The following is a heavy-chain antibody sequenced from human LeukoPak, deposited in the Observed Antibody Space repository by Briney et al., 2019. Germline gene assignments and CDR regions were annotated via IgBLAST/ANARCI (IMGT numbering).Heavy chain of an antibody. Sequence: SETLSLTCTISGGSISSYYWSWIRQPPGRGLEWIGYIYYTGSTNHNPSLKSRVTISVDTSKNQFSLKLSSVTAADTAVYYCARVVYSGYDFRGAMDVWGKGTTVTVSS. J-gene: IGHJ6*03. V-gene: IGHV4-59*01. CDR3: ARVVYSGYDFRGAMDV. D-gene: IGHD5-12*01. CDR2: IYYTGST. CDR1: GGSISSYY.